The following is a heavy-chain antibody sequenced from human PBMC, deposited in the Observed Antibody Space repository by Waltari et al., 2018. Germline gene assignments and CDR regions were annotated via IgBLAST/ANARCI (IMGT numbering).Heavy chain of an antibody. V-gene: IGHV4-38-2*01. CDR3: ARARNLRDFDY. D-gene: IGHD3-10*01. J-gene: IGHJ4*02. CDR1: GYSISSGYY. Sequence: QVQLQESGPGLVKPSATLSLTCAVSGYSISSGYYWGWIRQPPGKGLEWIGSIYHSGSTYYNPSLKSRVTISVDTSKNQFSLKLSSVTAADTAVYYCARARNLRDFDYWGQGTLVTVSS. CDR2: IYHSGST.